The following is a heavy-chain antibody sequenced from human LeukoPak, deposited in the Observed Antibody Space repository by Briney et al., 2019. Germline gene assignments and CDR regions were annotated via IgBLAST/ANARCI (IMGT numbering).Heavy chain of an antibody. CDR3: ARGGAARLHFQN. V-gene: IGHV4-59*01. CDR2: IYHSGST. J-gene: IGHJ1*01. D-gene: IGHD6-6*01. CDR1: GGSISTYY. Sequence: SETLSLTCTVSGGSISTYYWNRIRQPPGKGLEWIGYIYHSGSTNYNPSLQSRVTISVDTSKNQFSLNLNSVTAADTAVYYCARGGAARLHFQNWGQGTLVTVSS.